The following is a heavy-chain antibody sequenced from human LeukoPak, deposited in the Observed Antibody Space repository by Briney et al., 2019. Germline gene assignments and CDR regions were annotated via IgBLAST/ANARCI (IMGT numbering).Heavy chain of an antibody. Sequence: SETLSLTCTVSGGSISSGSYYWSWIRQPAGKGLEWIGRIYTSGSTNYNPSLKSRVTISVDTSKNQFPLKLSSVTAADTAVYYCARDHWILQWLPGDWGQGTLVTVSS. V-gene: IGHV4-61*02. D-gene: IGHD6-19*01. CDR2: IYTSGST. J-gene: IGHJ4*02. CDR1: GGSISSGSYY. CDR3: ARDHWILQWLPGD.